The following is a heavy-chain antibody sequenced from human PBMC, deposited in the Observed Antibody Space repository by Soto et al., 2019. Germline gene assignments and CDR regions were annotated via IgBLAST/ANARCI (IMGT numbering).Heavy chain of an antibody. CDR2: IYYSGST. D-gene: IGHD2-15*01. J-gene: IGHJ4*02. CDR3: ARERYCSGGSCYLYFDY. CDR1: GGSISSYY. Sequence: SETLSLTCTVSGGSISSYYWSWIRQPPGKGLEWIGYIYYSGSTNYNPSLKSRVTISVDTSTNQFSLKLSSVTAADTAVYYCARERYCSGGSCYLYFDYWGQGTLVTVSS. V-gene: IGHV4-59*01.